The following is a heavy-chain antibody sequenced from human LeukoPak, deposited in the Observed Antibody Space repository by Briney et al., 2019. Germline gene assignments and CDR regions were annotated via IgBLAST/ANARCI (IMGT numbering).Heavy chain of an antibody. CDR1: GGSISSYY. CDR2: IYYSGST. J-gene: IGHJ4*02. CDR3: ARALARPAYFDY. V-gene: IGHV4-59*01. D-gene: IGHD6-6*01. Sequence: KASETLSLTCTVSGGSISSYYWSWIRQPPGKGLEWIGYIYYSGSTNYNPSLKSRVTISVDTSKNQFSLKLSSVTAADTAVYYCARALARPAYFDYWGQGTLVTVSS.